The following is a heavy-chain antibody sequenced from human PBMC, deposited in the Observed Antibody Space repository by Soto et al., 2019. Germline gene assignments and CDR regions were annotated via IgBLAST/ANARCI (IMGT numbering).Heavy chain of an antibody. D-gene: IGHD6-13*01. Sequence: EVQLVESGGGLVQPGGSLRLSCAASGFTVSSNYMSWVRQAPGKGLEWVSVIYSGGSTYYADSVRGRFTISRDNSKNTLYLQMNSLRAEDTAVYYCARAGPIAAAGTGVDYWGQGTLVTVSS. CDR1: GFTVSSNY. J-gene: IGHJ4*02. CDR3: ARAGPIAAAGTGVDY. CDR2: IYSGGST. V-gene: IGHV3-66*01.